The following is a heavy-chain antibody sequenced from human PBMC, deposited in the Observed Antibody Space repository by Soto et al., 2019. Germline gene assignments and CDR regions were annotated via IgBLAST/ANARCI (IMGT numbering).Heavy chain of an antibody. V-gene: IGHV3-23*01. Sequence: EVQLLESGGGLVKPGGSLRLSCAASGFTFSSYAMSWVRQAPGKGLEWVSGITGRGGSTYYADSVKGRFTISRDNSKYSLYLQMNSLRVEYTSVYYCAPYGSFVDWGQGTLVSVS. CDR2: ITGRGGST. CDR1: GFTFSSYA. CDR3: APYGSFVD. J-gene: IGHJ4*02. D-gene: IGHD3-10*01.